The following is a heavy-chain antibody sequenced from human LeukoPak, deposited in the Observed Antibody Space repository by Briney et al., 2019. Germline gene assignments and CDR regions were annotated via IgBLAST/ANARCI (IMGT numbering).Heavy chain of an antibody. Sequence: PSETPSLTCAVYGGSFSGYYWSWIRQPPGKGLEWIGEINHSGSTNYNPSLKSRVTISVDTSKNQFSLKLSSVTAADTAVYYCARGCIAAVPYYFDYRGQGTLVTVSS. V-gene: IGHV4-34*01. CDR1: GGSFSGYY. J-gene: IGHJ4*02. D-gene: IGHD6-13*01. CDR3: ARGCIAAVPYYFDY. CDR2: INHSGST.